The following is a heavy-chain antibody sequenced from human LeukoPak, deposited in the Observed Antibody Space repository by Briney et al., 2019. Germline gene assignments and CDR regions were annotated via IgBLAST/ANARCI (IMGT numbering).Heavy chain of an antibody. CDR1: GGSFSGYY. D-gene: IGHD1-7*01. Sequence: SETQSLTCAVYGGSFSGYYWSWIRQPPGKGLEWIGEINHSGSTNYNPSLKSRVTISVDTSKNQFSLKLSSVTAADTAVYYCAREVKLRSPFDYWGQGTLVTVSS. CDR2: INHSGST. V-gene: IGHV4-34*01. J-gene: IGHJ4*02. CDR3: AREVKLRSPFDY.